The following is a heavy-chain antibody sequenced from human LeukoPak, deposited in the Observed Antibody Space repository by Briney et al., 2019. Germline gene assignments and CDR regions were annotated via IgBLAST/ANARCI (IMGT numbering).Heavy chain of an antibody. D-gene: IGHD6-19*01. V-gene: IGHV3-23*03. Sequence: PGGSLRLSCAASGFTFSGYAMNWVRQAPGKGLEWVSLIFASGSTTKYADSVKGRFTISRDNSKNTLYLQMNSLRAEDTAVYYCAKDSGWPFDYWGQGTLVTVSS. CDR3: AKDSGWPFDY. CDR1: GFTFSGYA. CDR2: IFASGSTT. J-gene: IGHJ4*02.